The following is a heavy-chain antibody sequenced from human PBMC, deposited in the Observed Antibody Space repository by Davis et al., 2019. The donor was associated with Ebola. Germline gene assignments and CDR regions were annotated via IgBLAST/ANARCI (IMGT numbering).Heavy chain of an antibody. CDR1: GGTFSSYA. J-gene: IGHJ4*02. V-gene: IGHV1-69*13. CDR3: ARDQKGGSGSYYTPTYFDY. D-gene: IGHD3-10*01. Sequence: SVTVSCKASGGTFSSYAISWVRQAPGQGLEWMGGIIPIFGTANYAQKFQGRVTITADESTSTAYMELSSLRSEDTAVYYCARDQKGGSGSYYTPTYFDYWGQGTLVTVSS. CDR2: IIPIFGTA.